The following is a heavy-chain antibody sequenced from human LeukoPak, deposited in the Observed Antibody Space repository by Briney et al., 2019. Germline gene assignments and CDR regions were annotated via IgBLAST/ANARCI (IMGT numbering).Heavy chain of an antibody. Sequence: GASVKVSCKASGYTFTAYYMHWARQAPGQGLEWMGWINPNSGGTNYAQKFQGRVTMTRDTSISTAYVELSRLRSDDTAVYYCASAEYSGSPIDYWGPGTLVTVSS. CDR1: GYTFTAYY. V-gene: IGHV1-2*02. D-gene: IGHD6-6*01. CDR3: ASAEYSGSPIDY. J-gene: IGHJ4*02. CDR2: INPNSGGT.